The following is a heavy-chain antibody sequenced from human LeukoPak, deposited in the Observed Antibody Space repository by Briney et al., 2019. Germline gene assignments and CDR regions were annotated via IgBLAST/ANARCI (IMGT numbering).Heavy chain of an antibody. J-gene: IGHJ6*03. CDR2: ISSSSSYI. V-gene: IGHV3-21*01. Sequence: GGSLRLSCAASGFTFSSYSMNWVRQAPGKGLEWVSSISSSSSYIYYADSVKGRFTISRDNAKNSLYLQMNSLRAEDTAVYYCARGEYSRQSRRRGYYYYYMDVWGKGTTVTVSS. D-gene: IGHD6-6*01. CDR3: ARGEYSRQSRRRGYYYYYMDV. CDR1: GFTFSSYS.